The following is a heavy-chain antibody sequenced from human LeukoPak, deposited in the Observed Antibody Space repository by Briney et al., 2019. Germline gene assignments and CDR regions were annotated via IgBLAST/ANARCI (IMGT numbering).Heavy chain of an antibody. Sequence: ASVKVSCEASGGTFSSYAISWVRQAPGQGLEWMGGIIPIFGTANYAQKFQGRVTITADESTSTAYMELSSLRSEDTAVYYCARATPGYYDFWSGYYMGFDPWGQGTLVTVSS. V-gene: IGHV1-69*13. CDR2: IIPIFGTA. CDR3: ARATPGYYDFWSGYYMGFDP. J-gene: IGHJ5*02. D-gene: IGHD3-3*01. CDR1: GGTFSSYA.